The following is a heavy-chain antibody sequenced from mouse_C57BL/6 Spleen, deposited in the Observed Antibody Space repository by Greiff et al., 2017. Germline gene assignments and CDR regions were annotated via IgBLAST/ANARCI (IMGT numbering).Heavy chain of an antibody. CDR2: SYWGDDK. CDR3: ARIYYGNYEYFDV. V-gene: IGHV8-12*01. Sequence: QVTLKESGPGILQSSQTLSLTCSFSGFSLSTSGMGVSWIRQPSGKGLEWLAHSYWGDDKCYNPSLKSRHTISKDTSRNHVFLKITSVDTADTATYYCARIYYGNYEYFDVWGTGTTVTVSS. CDR1: GFSLSTSGMG. D-gene: IGHD2-1*01. J-gene: IGHJ1*03.